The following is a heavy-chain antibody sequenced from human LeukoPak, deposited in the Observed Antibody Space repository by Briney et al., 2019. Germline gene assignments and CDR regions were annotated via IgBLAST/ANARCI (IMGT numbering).Heavy chain of an antibody. Sequence: GGSLRLSCAASGFTFSSYGMEWVRQAPGKGLEWVAVIWYDGSNKYYADSGKGRFTITRDNSKNTLYLQMNSLRAEDTAVYYCARDQDDFWSGIPYYYYGMYVWGQGTTVTVSS. CDR1: GFTFSSYG. D-gene: IGHD3-3*01. CDR3: ARDQDDFWSGIPYYYYGMYV. CDR2: IWYDGSNK. V-gene: IGHV3-33*01. J-gene: IGHJ6*02.